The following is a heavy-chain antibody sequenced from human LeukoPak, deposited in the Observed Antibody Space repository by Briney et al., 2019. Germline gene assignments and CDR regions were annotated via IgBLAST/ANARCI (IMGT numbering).Heavy chain of an antibody. J-gene: IGHJ4*02. CDR2: ISYDGSNK. CDR1: GFTFSSYG. CDR3: AKDSSTGVRGVIVY. V-gene: IGHV3-30*18. D-gene: IGHD3-10*01. Sequence: PGGPLRLSCAASGFTFSSYGMHWVRQAPGKGLEWVAVISYDGSNKYYADSVKGRFTISRDNSKNTLYLQMNSLRAEDTAVYYCAKDSSTGVRGVIVYWGQGTLVTVSP.